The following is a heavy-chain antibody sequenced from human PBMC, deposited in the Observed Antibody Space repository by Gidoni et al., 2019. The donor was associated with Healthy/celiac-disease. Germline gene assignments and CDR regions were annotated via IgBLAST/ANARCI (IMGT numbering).Heavy chain of an antibody. Sequence: QLQLQESGTGLVRPSETLSLPCTVSGCSLSSSRYYWGWIRQPPGKGLEWVWSIYYSGRTYYHPSLKSPVTISVDTSKNQFSLKLSSVTAADTAGYYCASRGYDILTGYYPAENWFDPWGQGTLVTVSS. CDR2: IYYSGRT. CDR1: GCSLSSSRYY. CDR3: ASRGYDILTGYYPAENWFDP. D-gene: IGHD3-9*01. J-gene: IGHJ5*02. V-gene: IGHV4-39*01.